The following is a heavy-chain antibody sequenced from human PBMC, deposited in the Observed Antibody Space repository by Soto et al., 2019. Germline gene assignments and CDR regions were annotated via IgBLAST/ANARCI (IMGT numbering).Heavy chain of an antibody. CDR1: GGSFSGYY. J-gene: IGHJ5*02. CDR2: IYYGGTP. Sequence: LSLTCAVYGGSFSGYYWCWVRQPPGKGLEWIGSIYYGGTPYSNPSLKSRVTIFADTSKNQFSLKLTSVTAADTAVYFCARLTGGNWFDPGGQGTLVTVSS. V-gene: IGHV4-34*01. D-gene: IGHD7-27*01. CDR3: ARLTGGNWFDP.